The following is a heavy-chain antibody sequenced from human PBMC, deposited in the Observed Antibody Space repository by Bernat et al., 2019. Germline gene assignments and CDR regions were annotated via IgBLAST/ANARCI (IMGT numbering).Heavy chain of an antibody. J-gene: IGHJ5*02. CDR1: GYTLTELS. D-gene: IGHD6-6*01. V-gene: IGHV1-24*01. CDR2: FDPEDGET. CDR3: ATRVNTYSSSSRGWFDP. Sequence: QVQLVQSGAEVKKPGALVKVSCKVSGYTLTELSMHWVRQAPGKGLEWMGGFDPEDGETIYAQKFQGRVTMTEDTSTDTAYMELSSLRSEDTAVYYCATRVNTYSSSSRGWFDPWGKRPLVTVTS.